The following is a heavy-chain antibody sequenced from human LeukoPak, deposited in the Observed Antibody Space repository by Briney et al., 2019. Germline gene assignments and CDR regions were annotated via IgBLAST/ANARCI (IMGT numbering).Heavy chain of an antibody. CDR1: GGSFSSYA. Sequence: SVKVSYKASGGSFSSYAISWVRQAPGQGLEWMGRIIPSIGSVNYAQKFQGRVTITADKSTSTAYMELSSLTSEDTAVYYCARVLYWGQGTLVTVSS. CDR3: ARVLY. V-gene: IGHV1-69*04. CDR2: IIPSIGSV. J-gene: IGHJ4*02.